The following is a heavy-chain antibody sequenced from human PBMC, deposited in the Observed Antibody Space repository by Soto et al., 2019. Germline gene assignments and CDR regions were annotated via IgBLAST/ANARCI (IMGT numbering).Heavy chain of an antibody. CDR1: GYTFIDYY. CDR2: INPSGGST. J-gene: IGHJ6*02. Sequence: ASVKVSCKASGYTFIDYYIHWVRQAPGQGLEWMGIINPSGGSTTYAQKFQGRVTMTRDTATSTVYMDLSSLRSDDTAVYFCARDHSGDSPDTYYYYGMDVWGQGTKVTVSS. V-gene: IGHV1-46*01. D-gene: IGHD1-26*01. CDR3: ARDHSGDSPDTYYYYGMDV.